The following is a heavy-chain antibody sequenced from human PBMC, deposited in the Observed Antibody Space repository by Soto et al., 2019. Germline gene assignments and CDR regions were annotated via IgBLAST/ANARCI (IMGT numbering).Heavy chain of an antibody. D-gene: IGHD2-21*02. CDR2: IHTSSGTI. V-gene: IGHV3-48*01. CDR3: ARDPDGDQDFDY. CDR1: GFTFTSYG. Sequence: GGSLRLSCAASGFTFTSYGMTWVRQAPGKGLEWISYIHTSSGTIYYADSVKGRFTISKDNAENSLYLQMNSLRAEDTAVYYCARDPDGDQDFDYWGQGT. J-gene: IGHJ4*02.